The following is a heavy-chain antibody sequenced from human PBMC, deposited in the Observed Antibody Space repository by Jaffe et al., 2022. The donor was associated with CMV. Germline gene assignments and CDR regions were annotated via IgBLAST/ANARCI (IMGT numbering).Heavy chain of an antibody. CDR3: ARHLNSGWYY. Sequence: QVQLQESGPGLVKPSETLSLTCTVSGDSMTNYYWSWIRQPPGKGLEWIGYIYYSGTTNYNPSLKSRVTISIDTSKNQFSLKLSSVTAADTAMYYCARHLNSGWYYWGQGALVTVSS. D-gene: IGHD6-19*01. J-gene: IGHJ4*02. CDR2: IYYSGTT. V-gene: IGHV4-59*08. CDR1: GDSMTNYY.